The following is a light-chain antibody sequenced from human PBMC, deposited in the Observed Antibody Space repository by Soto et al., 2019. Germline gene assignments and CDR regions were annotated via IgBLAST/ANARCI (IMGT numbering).Light chain of an antibody. CDR1: SSDVGGYNY. CDR3: KSYTSISTWV. V-gene: IGLV2-14*01. J-gene: IGLJ3*02. Sequence: QSALAQPASVSGSPGQSITISCSGTSSDVGGYNYVPWYQHHPGKAPKLLIYEVTNRPSGVSNRFSGSKSGNTASLTISGLQAEDEAAYYCKSYTSISTWVFGGGTQLTVL. CDR2: EVT.